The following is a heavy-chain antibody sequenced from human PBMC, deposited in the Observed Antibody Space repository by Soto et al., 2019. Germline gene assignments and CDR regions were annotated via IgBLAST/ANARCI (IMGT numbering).Heavy chain of an antibody. CDR3: ARVFGFGGMDV. Sequence: SETLSLTCAVSGGSMSSGGYSWSWIRQPPGKGLEWIGYIYHSGSPYYNPSLKSRVTISVDTSKNQFSLKLSSVTAADTAVYYCARVFGFGGMDVWGQGTTVTVS. D-gene: IGHD3-10*01. CDR2: IYHSGSP. V-gene: IGHV4-30-2*01. J-gene: IGHJ6*02. CDR1: GGSMSSGGYS.